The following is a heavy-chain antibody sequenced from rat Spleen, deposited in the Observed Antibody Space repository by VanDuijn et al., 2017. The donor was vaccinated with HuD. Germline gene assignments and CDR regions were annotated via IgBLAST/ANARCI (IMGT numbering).Heavy chain of an antibody. V-gene: IGHV5-22*01. CDR2: ISYDGSST. J-gene: IGHJ2*01. D-gene: IGHD3-3*01. CDR1: GFTFSDYN. Sequence: EVQLVESGGGLVQPGRSLKLSCAASGFTFSDYNMAWVRQAPKKGLEWVATISYDGSSTYYGDSVKGRFTISRDNAKSTLYLQMNSLRSEDTATYYCTSLSAPFDYWGQGVMVTVSS. CDR3: TSLSAPFDY.